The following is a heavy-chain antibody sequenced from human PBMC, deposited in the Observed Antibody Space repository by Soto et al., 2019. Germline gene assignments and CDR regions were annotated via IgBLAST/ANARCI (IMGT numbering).Heavy chain of an antibody. D-gene: IGHD2-15*01. V-gene: IGHV1-8*01. J-gene: IGHJ4*02. CDR3: ARISYSKGDVDY. CDR2: MNPDSGNT. CDR1: GYTFTSYD. Sequence: ASVKVSCKASGYTFTSYDINWVRQATGQGLEWMGWMNPDSGNTGYAQKFQGRVTMTRNTSISTAYMELSSLRSEDTAVYYCARISYSKGDVDYWGQGTLVTVSS.